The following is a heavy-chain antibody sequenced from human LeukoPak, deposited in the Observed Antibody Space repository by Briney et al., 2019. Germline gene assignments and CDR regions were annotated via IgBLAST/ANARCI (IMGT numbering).Heavy chain of an antibody. CDR3: ARGGAPRTPELDY. D-gene: IGHD2-2*01. V-gene: IGHV4-59*01. Sequence: PSETMSLTCTVAGGSISGSCWSWLRQPAGKGLEWIGYICNSGSVNYIPSLENRVTISIDKSVNQSSLRVHSVTTSDMAVYYCARGGAPRTPELDYWGEGTLVTVCS. CDR2: ICNSGSV. J-gene: IGHJ4*02. CDR1: GGSISGSC.